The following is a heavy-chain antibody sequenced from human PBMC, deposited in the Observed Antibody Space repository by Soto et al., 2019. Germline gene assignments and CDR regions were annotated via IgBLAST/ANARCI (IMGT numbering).Heavy chain of an antibody. CDR3: ARNNWNYGNYYYYMDV. CDR1: GGSISSYY. J-gene: IGHJ6*03. V-gene: IGHV4-59*01. Sequence: ETLSLTCTVSGGSISSYYWSWVRQPPGKGLEWIGYIYYSGSTNYNPSLKSRVTISVDTSKNQFSLKLSSVTAADTAVYYCARNNWNYGNYYYYMDVWGKGTTVTVSS. D-gene: IGHD1-7*01. CDR2: IYYSGST.